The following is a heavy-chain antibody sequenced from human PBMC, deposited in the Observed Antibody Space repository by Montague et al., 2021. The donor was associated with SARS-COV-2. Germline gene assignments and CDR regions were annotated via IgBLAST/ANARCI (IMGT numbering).Heavy chain of an antibody. Sequence: SETLSLTCTVSGGSISPYYWTWIRQPPGKGLEWIGYIYYTGNTKSKPSLKSRVTISVDTSKNQFSLTLKSVTAADTAVYYCSRDRGRYFDSGSYNWLDSWGQGTLVTVSS. J-gene: IGHJ5*01. V-gene: IGHV4-59*01. CDR2: IYYTGNT. D-gene: IGHD3-10*01. CDR1: GGSISPYY. CDR3: SRDRGRYFDSGSYNWLDS.